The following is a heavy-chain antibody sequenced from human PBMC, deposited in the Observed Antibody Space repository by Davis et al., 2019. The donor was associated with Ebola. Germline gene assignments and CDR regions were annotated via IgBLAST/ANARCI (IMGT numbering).Heavy chain of an antibody. V-gene: IGHV1-18*01. CDR2: ISTYNGNT. CDR3: ARDRYWYGDYDYYYGMDV. D-gene: IGHD4-17*01. J-gene: IGHJ6*02. CDR1: GYSFTDDG. Sequence: ASVKVSCKASGYSFTDDGISWVRQAPGQGLEWMGWISTYNGNTNYAQKVQGRITMTTDTSTSTAYMELRSLRSDDTARYYCARDRYWYGDYDYYYGMDVWGQGTTVTVSS.